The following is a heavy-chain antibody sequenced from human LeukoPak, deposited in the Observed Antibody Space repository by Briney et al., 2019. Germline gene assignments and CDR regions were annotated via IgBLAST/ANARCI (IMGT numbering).Heavy chain of an antibody. CDR1: GGSISSGGYY. J-gene: IGHJ4*02. CDR2: IYYSGST. Sequence: SETLSLTCTVSGGSISSGGYYWSWIRQHPGKGLEWIGYIYYSGSTYYNPSLKSRVTISVDTSKNQFSLKLSSVTAADTAVYYCARTITYSSSWYYFDYWGQGTLVTVSS. D-gene: IGHD6-13*01. CDR3: ARTITYSSSWYYFDY. V-gene: IGHV4-31*03.